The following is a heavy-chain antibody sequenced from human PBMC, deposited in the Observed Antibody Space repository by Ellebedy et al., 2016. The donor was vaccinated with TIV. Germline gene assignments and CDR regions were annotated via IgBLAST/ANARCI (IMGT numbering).Heavy chain of an antibody. CDR1: GYTFTSYF. D-gene: IGHD3-22*01. J-gene: IGHJ4*02. CDR2: INPTSGSS. CDR3: ARGDNYYYDSSGYYYSY. Sequence: ASVKVSCKASGYTFTSYFLYWVRQPPGQGLEWMGIINPTSGSSNYAQKFQGRVTVNRDTSTSTVYMELSSLRSEDTAVYYCARGDNYYYDSSGYYYSYWGQGTLVTVSS. V-gene: IGHV1-46*01.